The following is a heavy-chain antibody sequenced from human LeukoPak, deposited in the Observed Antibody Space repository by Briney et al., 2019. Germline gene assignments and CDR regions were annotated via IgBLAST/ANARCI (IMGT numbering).Heavy chain of an antibody. CDR1: GFTFSSYG. Sequence: PGGSLRLSCAASGFTFSSYGMHWVRQAPGKGLEWVAVISYDGSNKYYADSVKGRFTISRDNSKNTLYLQMNSLRAEDTAVYYCAKCLVPAAIGYYGMDVWGKGTTVTVSS. CDR2: ISYDGSNK. J-gene: IGHJ6*04. D-gene: IGHD2-2*01. CDR3: AKCLVPAAIGYYGMDV. V-gene: IGHV3-30*18.